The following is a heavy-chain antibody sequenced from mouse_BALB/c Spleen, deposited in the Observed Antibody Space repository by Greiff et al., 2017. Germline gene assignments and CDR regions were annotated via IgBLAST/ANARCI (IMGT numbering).Heavy chain of an antibody. CDR3: ARSLYYGSSYFDY. CDR1: GFNIKDTY. CDR2: IDPANGNT. J-gene: IGHJ2*01. D-gene: IGHD1-1*01. V-gene: IGHV14-3*02. Sequence: EVKLQESGAELVKPGASVKLSCTASGFNIKDTYMHWVKQRPEQGLEWIGRIDPANGNTKYDPKFQGKATITADTSSNTAYLQLSSLTSEDTAVYYCARSLYYGSSYFDYWGQGTTLTVSS.